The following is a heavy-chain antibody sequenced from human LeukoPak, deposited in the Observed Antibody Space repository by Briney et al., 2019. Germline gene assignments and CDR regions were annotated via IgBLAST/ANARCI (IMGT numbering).Heavy chain of an antibody. CDR1: GSTFSGYW. J-gene: IGHJ4*02. D-gene: IGHD3-10*01. CDR3: TTGIGNYYYY. V-gene: IGHV3-74*01. CDR2: VKSDGSDT. Sequence: PGGSLRLSCAASGSTFSGYWMHWVRRAPGKGLVWVSRVKSDGSDTIYADSVKGRFTISRDNAKNTLYLQMDSLRAEDTAVYYCTTGIGNYYYYWGQGTLVTVAS.